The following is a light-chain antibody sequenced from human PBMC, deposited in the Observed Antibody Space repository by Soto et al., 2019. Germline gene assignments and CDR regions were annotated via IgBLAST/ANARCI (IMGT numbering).Light chain of an antibody. CDR3: SSYTISSVI. CDR2: DVI. CDR1: GSDVAYNY. Sequence: QSALTQPASVSGSPGQSITISCTGTGSDVAYNYVSWYQQHPDKPPQLIIYDVINRPSGVSDRFSGSKSGNTASLTISGLQAEDEADYYCSSYTISSVIFGGGTKVTVL. J-gene: IGLJ2*01. V-gene: IGLV2-14*01.